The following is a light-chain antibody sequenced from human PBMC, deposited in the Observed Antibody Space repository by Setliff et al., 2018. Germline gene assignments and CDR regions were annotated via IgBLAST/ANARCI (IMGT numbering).Light chain of an antibody. CDR2: EVN. V-gene: IGLV2-8*01. Sequence: QSVLTQPPSASGSPGQSVTISCTGTSSDVGGYKYVSWYQQHPGKAPKLMIYEVNKRPSGVPDRFSGSKAGNTASLTISGLQAEDEADYCCSAYTSSSTEVFGIGTKGTVL. CDR1: SSDVGGYKY. CDR3: SAYTSSSTEV. J-gene: IGLJ1*01.